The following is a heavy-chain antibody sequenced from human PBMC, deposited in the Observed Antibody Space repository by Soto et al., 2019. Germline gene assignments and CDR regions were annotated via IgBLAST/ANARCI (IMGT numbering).Heavy chain of an antibody. Sequence: PGGSLRLSCATSGFTFSSYSMNWFRQAPGKGLEWVSSISSSSSYIYYADSVKGRFTISRDNAKNSLYLQMNSLRAEDTAVYYCARDREYYDSSGYPDYWGQGTLVTVSS. CDR3: ARDREYYDSSGYPDY. CDR1: GFTFSSYS. J-gene: IGHJ4*02. CDR2: ISSSSSYI. D-gene: IGHD3-22*01. V-gene: IGHV3-21*01.